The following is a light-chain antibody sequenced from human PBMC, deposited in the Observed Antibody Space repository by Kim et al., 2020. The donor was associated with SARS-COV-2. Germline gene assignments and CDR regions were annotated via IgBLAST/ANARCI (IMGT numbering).Light chain of an antibody. CDR3: QQRFEWPPIT. CDR2: EAS. V-gene: IGKV3-11*01. J-gene: IGKJ5*01. Sequence: PGERATHSCRASQRIRTSVAWFQQKSGQPPRLLIYEASYRATGIPARFAGSGSGTDFTLTISSLEPEDFSIYYCQQRFEWPPITFGPGTRVEIK. CDR1: QRIRTS.